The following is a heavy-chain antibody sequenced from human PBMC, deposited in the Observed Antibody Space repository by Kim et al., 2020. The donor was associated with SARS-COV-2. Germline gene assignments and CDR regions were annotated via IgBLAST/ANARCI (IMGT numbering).Heavy chain of an antibody. CDR2: IGRIDDT. V-gene: IGHV3-13*01. CDR1: GFTFRTSD. CDR3: AREKRAEAGFDAFDM. J-gene: IGHJ3*02. D-gene: IGHD6-19*01. Sequence: GGSLRLSCAASGFTFRTSDAHWVRQASGKGLEWVSAIGRIDDTYYSDSVRGRFTISRDIVNNVMYLQMNSLRPGDTAVYYCAREKRAEAGFDAFDMWGQGTLVTVSS.